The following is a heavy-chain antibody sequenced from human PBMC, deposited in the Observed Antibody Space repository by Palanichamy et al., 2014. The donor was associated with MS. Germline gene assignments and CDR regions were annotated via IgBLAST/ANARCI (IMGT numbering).Heavy chain of an antibody. J-gene: IGHJ4*02. CDR2: FDPEDGET. CDR3: ATDPYSSGWYNLSG. D-gene: IGHD6-19*01. Sequence: SMHWVRQAPGKGLEWMGGFDPEDGETIYAQKFQGRVTMTEDTSTDTAYMELSSLRSEDTAVYYCATDPYSSGWYNLSGWGQGTLVTVSS. V-gene: IGHV1-24*01. CDR1: S.